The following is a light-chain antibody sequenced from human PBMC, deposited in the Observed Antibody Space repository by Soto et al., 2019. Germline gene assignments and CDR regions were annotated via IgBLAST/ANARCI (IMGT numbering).Light chain of an antibody. V-gene: IGKV3-20*01. CDR2: GAS. CDR3: QQYGASPFT. Sequence: VVLTQSPATLSLSPGDRATLSCRASRHVYINALGWYQQKPGRTPTRLIYGASIRATDIPDRFSATGSGTDFSLTNSGVEPEDSAVYYCQQYGASPFTFGPGTRLEI. CDR1: RHVYINA. J-gene: IGKJ3*01.